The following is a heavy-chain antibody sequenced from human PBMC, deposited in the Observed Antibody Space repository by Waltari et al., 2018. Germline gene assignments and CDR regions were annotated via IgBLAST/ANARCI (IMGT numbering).Heavy chain of an antibody. D-gene: IGHD3-22*01. J-gene: IGHJ4*02. Sequence: QVQLQGSGTRLVKPSATLSLTCPVTGYSISSGYYCVCNGQPPGKGMEWIGSIYFSGSTYYNPSLKSRVTISVDTSKNQFSLKLSSVTAADTAVYYCARDPGYYDTSGYPAYFDYWGQGTLVTVSS. CDR2: IYFSGST. V-gene: IGHV4-38-2*02. CDR1: GYSISSGYY. CDR3: ARDPGYYDTSGYPAYFDY.